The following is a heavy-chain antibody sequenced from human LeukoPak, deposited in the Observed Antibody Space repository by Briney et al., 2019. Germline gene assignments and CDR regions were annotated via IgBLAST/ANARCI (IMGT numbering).Heavy chain of an antibody. D-gene: IGHD5-18*01. CDR2: IYYSGST. V-gene: IGHV4-59*08. J-gene: IGHJ4*02. CDR1: GGSISSYY. CDR3: ARHERRAVTSFDY. Sequence: SETLSLTCTVSGGSISSYYWSWIRQPPGKGLEWIGYIYYSGSTNYNPSLKSRVTISVDTSKNQFSLKLSSVTAADTAVYYCARHERRAVTSFDYWGQGTLVTVSS.